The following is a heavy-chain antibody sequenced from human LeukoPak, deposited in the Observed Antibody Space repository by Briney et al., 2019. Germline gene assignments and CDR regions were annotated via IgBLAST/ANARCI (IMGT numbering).Heavy chain of an antibody. V-gene: IGHV4-59*08. CDR3: ALGHLYHYYMDV. CDR1: GGSISSYY. Sequence: SETLSLTCTVSGGSISSYYWSWIRQPPGKGLEWIGYIYYSGSTNYNPSLKSRVTISVDTSKNQFSLKLSSVTAADTAVYYCALGHLYHYYMDVWGKGTTVTVSS. CDR2: IYYSGST. J-gene: IGHJ6*03.